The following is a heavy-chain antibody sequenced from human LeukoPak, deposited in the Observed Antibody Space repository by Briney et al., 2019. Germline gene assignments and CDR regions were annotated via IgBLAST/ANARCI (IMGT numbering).Heavy chain of an antibody. V-gene: IGHV1-18*01. CDR2: ISAYNGNT. D-gene: IGHD2-15*01. Sequence: ASVTVSCKASGYTFTSYGISWVRQAPGQGLEWMGWISAYNGNTNYAQKLQGRVTMTTDTSTSTAYMELRSLRSDDTAVYYCASGYCSGGSCKVEYYFDYWGQGTLVTVSS. CDR3: ASGYCSGGSCKVEYYFDY. CDR1: GYTFTSYG. J-gene: IGHJ4*02.